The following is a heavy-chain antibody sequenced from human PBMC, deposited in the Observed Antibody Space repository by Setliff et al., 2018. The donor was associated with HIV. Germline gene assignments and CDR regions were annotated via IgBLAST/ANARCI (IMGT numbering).Heavy chain of an antibody. CDR1: GDSIKSHH. CDR3: ARQLDYTNGRYFDY. CDR2: TDASGDT. Sequence: SETLSLTCTVSGDSIKSHHWSWIRQPAGKGLEWLAYTDASGDTNYNPSLRGRVIISLDTSNNQFSLNLNSVTAADTAVYYCARQLDYTNGRYFDYWGPGTPVTVSS. D-gene: IGHD4-4*01. J-gene: IGHJ4*02. V-gene: IGHV4-4*09.